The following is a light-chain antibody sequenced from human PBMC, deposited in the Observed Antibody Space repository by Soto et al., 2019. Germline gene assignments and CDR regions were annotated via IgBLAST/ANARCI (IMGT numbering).Light chain of an antibody. Sequence: QPVLTQPPSVSGAPGQRVTISCTGSSSNIGAGYDVHWYQQLPGTAPKLLISGNSNRPSGVPDRFSGSKSGTSASLAIAGLQAEDEADYYCQSYDSSLSAYVVFGGGTKVTVL. CDR2: GNS. V-gene: IGLV1-40*01. J-gene: IGLJ2*01. CDR1: SSNIGAGYD. CDR3: QSYDSSLSAYVV.